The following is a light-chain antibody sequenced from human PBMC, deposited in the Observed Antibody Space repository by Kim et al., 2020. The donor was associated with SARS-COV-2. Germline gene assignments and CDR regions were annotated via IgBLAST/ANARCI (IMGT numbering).Light chain of an antibody. CDR3: QQYYSFPWT. CDR1: QGISSY. J-gene: IGKJ1*01. V-gene: IGKV1-8*01. Sequence: ASAGDRVTITCRASQGISSYLAWYQQKPGKAPKLLIYDASTSQSGVPSRFSGSGSGTDFTLTISRLQSEDFATYYCQQYYSFPWTFGLGTKVEIK. CDR2: DAS.